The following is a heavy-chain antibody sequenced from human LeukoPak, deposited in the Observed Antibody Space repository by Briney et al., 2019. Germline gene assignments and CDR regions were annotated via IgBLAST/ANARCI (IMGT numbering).Heavy chain of an antibody. CDR3: ARGGPYGDYGDY. CDR2: ISSSSSYI. CDR1: GFTFSNYW. J-gene: IGHJ4*02. Sequence: GGSLRLSCAASGFTFSNYWMHWVRQAPGKGLEWVSSISSSSSYIYYADSVKGRFTISRDNAKNSLYLQMNSLRAEDTAVYYCARGGPYGDYGDYWGQGTLVTVSS. V-gene: IGHV3-21*01. D-gene: IGHD4-17*01.